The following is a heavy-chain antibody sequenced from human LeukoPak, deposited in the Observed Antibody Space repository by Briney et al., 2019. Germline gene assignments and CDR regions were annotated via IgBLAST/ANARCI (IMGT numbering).Heavy chain of an antibody. CDR2: INPSGGST. CDR1: GYTFTSYY. J-gene: IGHJ2*01. CDR3: ARAVNYWYFDL. V-gene: IGHV1-46*01. Sequence: ASVKVSCKASGYTFTSYYMHWVRQAPGQGLERMGIINPSGGSTSYAQKFQGRVTMTRDTSTSTVYMELSSLGSEDTAVYYCARAVNYWYFDLWGRGTLVTVSS.